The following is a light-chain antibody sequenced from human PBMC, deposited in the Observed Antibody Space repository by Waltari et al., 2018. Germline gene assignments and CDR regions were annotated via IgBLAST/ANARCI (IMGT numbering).Light chain of an antibody. CDR2: EAS. CDR3: QKYGTLPAT. J-gene: IGKJ1*01. CDR1: QSVSRF. Sequence: EIVLTQSPGTLSLPPGERATLSCRASQSVSRFLAWYQQKPGQAPRLLIYEASSRATDIPDRLSGSWSGTDFSLTISRLEPEDFAVYYCQKYGTLPATFGQGTKVEIK. V-gene: IGKV3-20*01.